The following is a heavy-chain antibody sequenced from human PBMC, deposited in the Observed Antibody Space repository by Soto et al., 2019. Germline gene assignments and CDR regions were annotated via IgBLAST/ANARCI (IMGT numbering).Heavy chain of an antibody. J-gene: IGHJ6*02. V-gene: IGHV3-33*01. CDR1: GFTFSSYG. D-gene: IGHD2-15*01. CDR3: ASEYCSGGSCYYYGMDV. CDR2: IWYDGSNK. Sequence: QVQLVESGGGVVQPGRSLRLSCAASGFTFSSYGMHWVRQAPGKGLEWVAVIWYDGSNKYYADSVKGRFTISRDNSKNTRYLQMSSLRAEDTAVYYCASEYCSGGSCYYYGMDVWGQGTTVTVSS.